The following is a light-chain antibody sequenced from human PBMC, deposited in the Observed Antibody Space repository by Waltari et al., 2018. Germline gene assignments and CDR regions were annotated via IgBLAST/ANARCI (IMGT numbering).Light chain of an antibody. CDR3: QQYYSSPPT. Sequence: DIVMTQSPDYLAVSLGERATINCKSSQSILYSSNNKNYLAWYQQKPGQAPKLLIYWASTRESVVPDRFSGSGSGTDFTLTISSLQAEDVAVYHCQQYYSSPPTFGQGTKLEIK. CDR1: QSILYSSNNKNY. V-gene: IGKV4-1*01. J-gene: IGKJ2*01. CDR2: WAS.